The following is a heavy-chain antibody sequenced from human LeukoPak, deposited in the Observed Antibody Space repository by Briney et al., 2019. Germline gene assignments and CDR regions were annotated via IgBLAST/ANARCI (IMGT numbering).Heavy chain of an antibody. CDR3: AELGITMIGGV. V-gene: IGHV3-48*03. Sequence: GGSLRHSCAASGFTFSSYWMNWVRQAPGKGLEWVSYISSSGSTIYYADSVKGRFTISRDNAKNSLYLQMNSLRAEDTAVYYCAELGITMIGGVWGKGTTVTISS. D-gene: IGHD3-10*02. J-gene: IGHJ6*04. CDR1: GFTFSSYW. CDR2: ISSSGSTI.